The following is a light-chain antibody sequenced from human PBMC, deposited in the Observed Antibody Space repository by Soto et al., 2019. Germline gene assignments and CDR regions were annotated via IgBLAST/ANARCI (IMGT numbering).Light chain of an antibody. CDR2: EVN. V-gene: IGLV2-14*03. J-gene: IGLJ1*01. CDR3: RSDSSNKIXSYV. Sequence: QSVLTQPASVSGAPVQSITISCTGTSNDVCGYKYFSWYQQRPGTSPKLIMFEVNSRPSGVSDRFSGSRSANTASLTISGPQAQDEADYYCRSDSSNKIXSYVFGPGTKVXV. CDR1: SNDVCGYKY.